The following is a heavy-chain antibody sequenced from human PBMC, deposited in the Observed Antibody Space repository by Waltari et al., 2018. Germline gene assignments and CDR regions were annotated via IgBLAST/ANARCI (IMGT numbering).Heavy chain of an antibody. Sequence: EVQLVESGGGLVQPGGSRRLSCAAPGFTFSSDSMNWVRQAPGKGLEWVSYISSSSSTIYYADSVKGRFTISRDNAKNSLYLQMNSLRAEDTAVYYCARGRPSPSSWSHNWFDPWGQGTLVTVSS. D-gene: IGHD6-13*01. V-gene: IGHV3-48*04. J-gene: IGHJ5*02. CDR3: ARGRPSPSSWSHNWFDP. CDR2: ISSSSSTI. CDR1: GFTFSSDS.